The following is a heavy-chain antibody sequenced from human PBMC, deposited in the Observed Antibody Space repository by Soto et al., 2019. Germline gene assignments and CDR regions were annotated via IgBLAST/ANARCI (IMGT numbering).Heavy chain of an antibody. Sequence: EVQLVESGGGLVQPGGSLRLSCAVSGFSFSSSWMTWVRQSPGNGLEWLANINLDGTTTHYVDSVKGRFTVSRDNAKKSLFLQMNSLRVEDTAVYYCARDAAFNRFDYWGQGTLVTVSS. CDR2: INLDGTTT. CDR3: ARDAAFNRFDY. J-gene: IGHJ4*02. V-gene: IGHV3-7*01. D-gene: IGHD6-13*01. CDR1: GFSFSSSW.